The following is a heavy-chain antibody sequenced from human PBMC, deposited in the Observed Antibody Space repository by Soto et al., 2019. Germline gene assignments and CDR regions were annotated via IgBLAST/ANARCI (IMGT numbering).Heavy chain of an antibody. Sequence: QVQLVESGGGVVQPGRSLRLSCAASGFTFNNYAMHWVRQAPGKGLEWVAVTSFDGSKKYYADSVKGRFTISRDNSKNTLYLQMNTLGDEDTAVYYCARDVNYGDYFSYAFDMWGQGTMVAVSS. CDR3: ARDVNYGDYFSYAFDM. CDR2: TSFDGSKK. CDR1: GFTFNNYA. J-gene: IGHJ3*02. V-gene: IGHV3-30-3*01. D-gene: IGHD4-17*01.